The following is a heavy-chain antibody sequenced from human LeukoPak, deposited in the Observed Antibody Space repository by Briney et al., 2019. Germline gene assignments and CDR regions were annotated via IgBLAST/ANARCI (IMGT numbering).Heavy chain of an antibody. CDR2: LSSSSTYI. Sequence: GGSLRLSCAASGFTFSTYSMTWVRQAPGKGLEWVSSLSSSSTYIYYADSVKGRFTISRDNAKNSLYLQMNSLRAEDTAVYYCARDRREFDAFDIWGQGTMVTVSS. CDR3: ARDRREFDAFDI. V-gene: IGHV3-21*01. D-gene: IGHD3-10*01. J-gene: IGHJ3*02. CDR1: GFTFSTYS.